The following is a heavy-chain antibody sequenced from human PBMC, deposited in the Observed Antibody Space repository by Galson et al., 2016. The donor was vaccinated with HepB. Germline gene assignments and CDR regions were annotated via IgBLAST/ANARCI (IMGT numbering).Heavy chain of an antibody. CDR2: IYWDGDE. J-gene: IGHJ4*02. CDR3: AHPRMNPTNYYCDY. Sequence: PALVKPTQTLTLTCTFSGFSLSTTGVGVGWIRQPPGKALEWLAFIYWDGDERYSPSLLSRLTITKDTSKSQVVLTMTNMDPADTATYYCAHPRMNPTNYYCDYWGQGTLVTVSS. D-gene: IGHD4/OR15-4a*01. V-gene: IGHV2-5*02. CDR1: GFSLSTTGVG.